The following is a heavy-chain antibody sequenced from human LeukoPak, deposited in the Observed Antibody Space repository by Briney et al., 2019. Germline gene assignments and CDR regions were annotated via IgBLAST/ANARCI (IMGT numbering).Heavy chain of an antibody. CDR3: ARGSVLRFLEWLPNSWFDP. D-gene: IGHD3-3*01. J-gene: IGHJ5*02. V-gene: IGHV4-59*01. Sequence: SETLSLTCTVSGGSISSYYWSWIRQPPGKGLEWIGYIYYSGSTDYIPSLKSRVTISVDTSKNQFSLKLSSVTAADTAVYYCARGSVLRFLEWLPNSWFDPWGQGTLVTVSS. CDR1: GGSISSYY. CDR2: IYYSGST.